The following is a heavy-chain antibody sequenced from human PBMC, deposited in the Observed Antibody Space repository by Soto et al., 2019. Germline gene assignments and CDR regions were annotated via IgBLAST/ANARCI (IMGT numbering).Heavy chain of an antibody. Sequence: GGSLRLSCAASGFTFSSYAMHWVRQAPGKGLEWVAVISYDGSNKYYADSVKGRFTISRDNSKNTVYVEMNSLRAEDTAVYYCAKETAIVGEPCLDYWGQGTLVTVSS. V-gene: IGHV3-30-3*01. CDR1: GFTFSSYA. D-gene: IGHD1-26*01. J-gene: IGHJ4*02. CDR2: ISYDGSNK. CDR3: AKETAIVGEPCLDY.